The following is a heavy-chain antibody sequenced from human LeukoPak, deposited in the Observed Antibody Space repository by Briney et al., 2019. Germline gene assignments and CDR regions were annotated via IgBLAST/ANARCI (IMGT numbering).Heavy chain of an antibody. CDR3: ARGSPLIAVAGDFDF. CDR2: INPNSGGT. Sequence: ASVKVSCKAAGYTFTCYYMHWVRQAPGQGLEWMGWINPNSGGTNYAQKFQGRVTMTRSTSISTAYMELSRLRSDDTAVYYCARGSPLIAVAGDFDFWGQGILVTVSS. J-gene: IGHJ4*02. V-gene: IGHV1-2*02. CDR1: GYTFTCYY. D-gene: IGHD6-19*01.